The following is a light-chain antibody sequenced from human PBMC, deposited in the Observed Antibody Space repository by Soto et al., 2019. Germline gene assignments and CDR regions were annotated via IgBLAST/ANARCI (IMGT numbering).Light chain of an antibody. Sequence: DFVMTQYTLSLPVTLGQPSSISCRSSQSLLYSNGYKYLDWSLQKPGKSPQLLIYLGSNRPSGVPERFSGSGSGTDFTLKISRVEAEDVGVYYCMQALQIPLTFGGGTKVDIK. V-gene: IGKV2-28*01. J-gene: IGKJ4*01. CDR2: LGS. CDR1: QSLLYSNGYKY. CDR3: MQALQIPLT.